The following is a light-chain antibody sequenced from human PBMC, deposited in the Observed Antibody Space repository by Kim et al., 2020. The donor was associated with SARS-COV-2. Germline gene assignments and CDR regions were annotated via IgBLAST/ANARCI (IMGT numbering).Light chain of an antibody. CDR2: ENS. CDR1: SASIATNY. CDR3: QSYDTRNRVV. J-gene: IGLJ2*01. V-gene: IGLV6-57*03. Sequence: KTVILSCTRSSASIATNYVQWYQQRPGSASTTVIYENSQRPSGVPARFSGSIDISSNSASLTISGLKTEDEADYYCQSYDTRNRVVFGGGTQLTV.